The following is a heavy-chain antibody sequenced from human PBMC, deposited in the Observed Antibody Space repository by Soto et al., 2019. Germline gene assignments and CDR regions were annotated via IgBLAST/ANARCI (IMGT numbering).Heavy chain of an antibody. J-gene: IGHJ4*02. V-gene: IGHV4-31*03. CDR2: IYYSGST. D-gene: IGHD2-2*01. CDR3: ARLIHCKTTSCYFDY. Sequence: SETQSLTCTFSGFSISSGGYYWSWIRQHPGKGLEWIGYIYYSGSTYYNPSLKSRVTISVDTSKNQFSLKLSSVTAADTAVFYCARLIHCKTTSCYFDYWGQGTLVTVSS. CDR1: GFSISSGGYY.